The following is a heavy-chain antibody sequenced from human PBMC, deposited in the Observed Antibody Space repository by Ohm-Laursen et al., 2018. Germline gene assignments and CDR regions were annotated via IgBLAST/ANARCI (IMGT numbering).Heavy chain of an antibody. CDR3: AREEGSVAGTKWFDP. J-gene: IGHJ5*02. CDR2: IYYSGST. Sequence: SETLSLTCIVSGGSISNYYWSWIRQPPGKGLEWIGYIYYSGSTSYNPSLKSRVTISLDTSKNQFSLKLSSVTAADTAVYYCAREEGSVAGTKWFDPWGQGTLVTVSS. V-gene: IGHV4-59*12. D-gene: IGHD6-19*01. CDR1: GGSISNYY.